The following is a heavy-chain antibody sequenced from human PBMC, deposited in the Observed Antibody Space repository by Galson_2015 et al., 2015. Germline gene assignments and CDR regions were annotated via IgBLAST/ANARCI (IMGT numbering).Heavy chain of an antibody. CDR3: AGDYGGGSPDY. V-gene: IGHV7-4-1*02. CDR1: GYTFTTYA. Sequence: SVKVSCKASGYTFTTYAINWVRQAPGQGLEWMGWINTNTGNPTYAQGFTGRFVFSLDTSVSTAYLQISSLKSEDTAVYYCAGDYGGGSPDYWGQGTLVTVSS. D-gene: IGHD2-15*01. J-gene: IGHJ4*02. CDR2: INTNTGNP.